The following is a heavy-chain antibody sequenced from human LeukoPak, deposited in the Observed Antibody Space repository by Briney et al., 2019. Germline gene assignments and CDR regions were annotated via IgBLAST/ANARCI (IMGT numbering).Heavy chain of an antibody. CDR2: ISGSGGFT. Sequence: GGSLRLSCVASGFTFNTCAMSWVRQAPGKGLEWVSAISGSGGFTYYADSVKGRFTISRDNSKNTLYLQMNSLRAEDTAVYYCAKDRYYTSGSPTRHYYGMDVWGQGTTVTVSS. J-gene: IGHJ6*02. CDR1: GFTFNTCA. D-gene: IGHD3-10*01. V-gene: IGHV3-23*01. CDR3: AKDRYYTSGSPTRHYYGMDV.